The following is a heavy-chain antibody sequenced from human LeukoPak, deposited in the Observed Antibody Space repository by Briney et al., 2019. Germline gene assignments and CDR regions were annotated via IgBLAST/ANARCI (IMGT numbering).Heavy chain of an antibody. D-gene: IGHD2-15*01. Sequence: GASVTLSCTASGYTFSTYAMNWVRQAPGQGLEWMGWINTDTGTPTYAQGFTGRFVFSLDTSVSTAYLQINTLKTEDTAVYYCARPGGGYCTDGNCYPTYWGQGTLVTVSS. CDR3: ARPGGGYCTDGNCYPTY. CDR2: INTDTGTP. J-gene: IGHJ4*02. V-gene: IGHV7-4-1*02. CDR1: GYTFSTYA.